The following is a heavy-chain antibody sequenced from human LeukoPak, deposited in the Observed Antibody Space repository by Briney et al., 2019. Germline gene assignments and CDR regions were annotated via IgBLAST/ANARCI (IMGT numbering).Heavy chain of an antibody. CDR1: GFTFSSYA. D-gene: IGHD2-2*01. CDR2: IGGSGGST. V-gene: IGHV3-23*01. Sequence: GGSLRLSCRTSGFTFSSYAMSCVRQAPGKGLEWVSAIGGSGGSTYSADSVKGRFTISRDNSKNILYLQMNSLRAEDTAIYYCAKTNLIVVPSTIRRGGFFDYWGQGTLVTVSS. J-gene: IGHJ4*02. CDR3: AKTNLIVVPSTIRRGGFFDY.